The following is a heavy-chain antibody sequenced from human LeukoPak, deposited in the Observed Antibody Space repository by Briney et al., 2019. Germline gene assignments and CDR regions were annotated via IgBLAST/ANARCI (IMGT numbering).Heavy chain of an antibody. CDR3: ARQYSTVGGMDV. D-gene: IGHD6-13*01. J-gene: IGHJ6*02. CDR2: IYPADSDT. V-gene: IGHV5-51*01. CDR1: GSIFPTYW. Sequence: GASLEISGEGSGSIFPTYWSGWGRPLPGKGLEWMGIIYPADSDTRYSPSFQGHVTISADTFISTPYLQWSSLKASDTAMYYCARQYSTVGGMDVWGQGTPVTVSS.